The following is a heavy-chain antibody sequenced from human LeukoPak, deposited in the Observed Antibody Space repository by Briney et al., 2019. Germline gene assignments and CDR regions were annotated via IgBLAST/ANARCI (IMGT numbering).Heavy chain of an antibody. CDR3: VRTEMDVIWGFDY. CDR2: IYASEST. J-gene: IGHJ4*02. CDR1: GGSISSGSYY. D-gene: IGHD3-16*01. Sequence: SETLSLTCTVSGGSISSGSYYWTWIRQPAGKRLEWIGRIYASESTYASENTNYNPSLQSRVTISVDTSKDHFYLKLTSVTAADTAVYYCVRTEMDVIWGFDYWSQGTLVTVSS. V-gene: IGHV4-61*02.